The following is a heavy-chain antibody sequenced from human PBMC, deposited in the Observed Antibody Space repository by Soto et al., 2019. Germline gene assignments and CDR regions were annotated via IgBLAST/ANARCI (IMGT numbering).Heavy chain of an antibody. Sequence: QVQLQQWGAGLLKPSETLSLTCAVYGGSFSDYSWTWIRQPPGKGLEWIGEINDSGSTNYTPSLERRVTISRDTSKNRFSLKLSSVTAADTAVYYCARGSHKLHSYDSSGFYHYVDYWGQRSLVTVSS. J-gene: IGHJ4*02. CDR1: GGSFSDYS. D-gene: IGHD3-22*01. CDR2: INDSGST. V-gene: IGHV4-34*01. CDR3: ARGSHKLHSYDSSGFYHYVDY.